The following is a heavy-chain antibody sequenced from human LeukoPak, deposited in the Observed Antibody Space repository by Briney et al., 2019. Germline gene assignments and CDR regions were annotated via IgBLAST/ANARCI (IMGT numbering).Heavy chain of an antibody. J-gene: IGHJ5*02. V-gene: IGHV1-46*01. CDR2: INPSGGST. D-gene: IGHD1-26*01. CDR3: ARDGGIVGATLNWFDP. CDR1: GYTFTSYY. Sequence: ASVKVSCKASGYTFTSYYMHWVRQAPGQGLEWMGIINPSGGSTSYAQKFQGRVTMTRDMSTSTVYMELSSLRSEDTAVYYCARDGGIVGATLNWFDPWGQGTLVTVSS.